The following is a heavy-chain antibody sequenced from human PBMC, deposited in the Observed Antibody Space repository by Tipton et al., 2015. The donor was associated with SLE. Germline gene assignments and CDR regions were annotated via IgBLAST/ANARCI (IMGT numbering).Heavy chain of an antibody. Sequence: SLRLSCAASGFTFSSYGMHWVRQAPGKGLEWVAFIRYDGSNKYYADSVKGRFTISRDNSKNTLYLQMNSLRAEDTAVYYCAKAPEFWMCFRGWYFDLWGRGTLVTVS. V-gene: IGHV3-30*02. CDR1: GFTFSSYG. D-gene: IGHD3-3*01. CDR2: IRYDGSNK. CDR3: AKAPEFWMCFRGWYFDL. J-gene: IGHJ2*01.